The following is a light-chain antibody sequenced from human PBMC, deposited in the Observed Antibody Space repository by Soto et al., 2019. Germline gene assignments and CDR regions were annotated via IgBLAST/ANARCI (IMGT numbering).Light chain of an antibody. CDR1: SNDVGSYNY. V-gene: IGLV2-11*01. Sequence: QSALTQPRSVSGSPGQSVTISCTGTSNDVGSYNYVSWYQQHPGKAPKLMIYDVSKRPSGVPDRFSGSKSGSTASLTISGLQAGDEADYYCCSYAGSYTYVFGTGTKVTVL. CDR3: CSYAGSYTYV. J-gene: IGLJ1*01. CDR2: DVS.